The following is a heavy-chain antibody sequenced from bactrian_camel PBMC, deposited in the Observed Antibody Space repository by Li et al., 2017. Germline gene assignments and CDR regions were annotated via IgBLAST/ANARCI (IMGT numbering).Heavy chain of an antibody. CDR2: IDSHGRT. V-gene: IGHV3S53*01. CDR1: GYTYSNRSD. Sequence: HVQLVESGGGSVQAGGSLRLSCVASGYTYSNRSDYCLAWFRQGPGKEREGVAGIDSHGRTAYEDAVKGRFAISKDNAKNILDLQMNSLKPEDTAQYYCTADLCSTPERLVALMPPFISPFQAWSQGTQVTVS. J-gene: IGHJ6*01. CDR3: TADLCSTPERLVALMPPFISPFQA. D-gene: IGHD7*01.